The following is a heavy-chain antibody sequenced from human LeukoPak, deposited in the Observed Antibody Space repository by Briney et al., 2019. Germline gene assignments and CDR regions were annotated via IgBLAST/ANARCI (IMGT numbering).Heavy chain of an antibody. D-gene: IGHD3-22*01. J-gene: IGHJ4*02. CDR2: MNPNSGNT. CDR1: GYTFTSYD. V-gene: IGHV1-8*01. Sequence: ASVKVSCKASGYTFTSYDINWVRQATGQGLEWMGWMNPNSGNTGYAQKFQGRVTMTRDTSTSTVYMELSSLRSEDTAVYYCARGLYYYDSSGYYEDYWGQGTLVTVSS. CDR3: ARGLYYYDSSGYYEDY.